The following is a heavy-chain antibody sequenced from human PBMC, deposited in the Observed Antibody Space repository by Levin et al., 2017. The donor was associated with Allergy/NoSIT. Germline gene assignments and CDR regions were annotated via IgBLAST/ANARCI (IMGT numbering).Heavy chain of an antibody. CDR2: ITGGGSDT. CDR1: GFAFGDYA. V-gene: IGHV3-23*01. Sequence: GESLKISCAASGFAFGDYAMTWVRQAPGKGLEWVSDITGGGSDTWYGDSVKGRFTVSRDNSKEMLYLELNSLRVEDTGIYYCAKKQAGTSGFSFDVWGQGTTVTVSS. CDR3: AKKQAGTSGFSFDV. J-gene: IGHJ3*01. D-gene: IGHD6-13*01.